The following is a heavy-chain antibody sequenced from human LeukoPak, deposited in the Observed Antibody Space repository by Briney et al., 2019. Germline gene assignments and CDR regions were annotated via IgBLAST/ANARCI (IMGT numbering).Heavy chain of an antibody. Sequence: SETLSHTCTVSGGSISSGSYYWSWIRQPAGKGLEWIGRIYTSGSTDYNPSLKSRVTISVDTSKNQFSLKLSSVTAADTAVYYCARAQANWGSGVDYWGQGTLPPSPQ. CDR2: IYTSGST. J-gene: IGHJ4*02. D-gene: IGHD7-27*01. CDR1: GGSISSGSYY. CDR3: ARAQANWGSGVDY. V-gene: IGHV4-61*02.